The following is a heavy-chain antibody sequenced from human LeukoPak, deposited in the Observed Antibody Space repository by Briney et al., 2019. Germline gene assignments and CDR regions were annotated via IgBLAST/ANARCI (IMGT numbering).Heavy chain of an antibody. CDR2: ITTSGATT. D-gene: IGHD3-22*01. V-gene: IGHV3-23*01. CDR1: GFTFSSYG. J-gene: IGHJ4*02. CDR3: AKRGVVIRVILVGFHKEAYYFDS. Sequence: GGSLRLSCAASGFTFSSYGMSWVRQAPGKGLEWVSFITTSGATTSYADSVKGRFTISRDNPKNTLYLQMNSLRAEDTAVYFCAKRGVVIRVILVGFHKEAYYFDSWGRGALVTVSS.